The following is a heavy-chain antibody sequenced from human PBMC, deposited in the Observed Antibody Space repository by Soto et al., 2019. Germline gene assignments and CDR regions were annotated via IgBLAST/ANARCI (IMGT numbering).Heavy chain of an antibody. Sequence: ASVKVSCKASGYTFTSYGISWVRQAPGQGLEWMGWISAYNGNTNYAQKLQGRVTMTTDTSTSTAYMELRSLRSDDTAVYYCAREGGEIPAAPRIQRNWFDPWGQGTLVTVSS. CDR2: ISAYNGNT. D-gene: IGHD2-2*01. CDR1: GYTFTSYG. J-gene: IGHJ5*02. CDR3: AREGGEIPAAPRIQRNWFDP. V-gene: IGHV1-18*01.